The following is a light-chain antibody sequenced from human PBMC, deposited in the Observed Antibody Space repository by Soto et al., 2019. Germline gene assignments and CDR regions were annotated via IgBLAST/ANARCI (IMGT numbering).Light chain of an antibody. CDR2: GAS. Sequence: MTQSPSTLSGSVGDRFTITCRASRTISSWLAWYQQKPGQAPRLLIYGASTRATGIPARFSGSGSGTEFTLTISRLEPEDCAVYYCQQFGGSLTWTFGQGTRLENK. CDR3: QQFGGSLTWT. CDR1: RTISSW. V-gene: IGKV3-15*01. J-gene: IGKJ5*01.